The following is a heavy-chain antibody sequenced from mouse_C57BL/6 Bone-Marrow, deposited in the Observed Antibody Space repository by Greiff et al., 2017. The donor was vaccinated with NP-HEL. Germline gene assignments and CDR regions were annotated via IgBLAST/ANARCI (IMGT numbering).Heavy chain of an antibody. V-gene: IGHV5-16*01. Sequence: EVQRVESEGGLVQPGSSMKLSCTASGFTFSDYYMAWVRQVPEKGLEWVANINYDGSSTYYLDSLKSRFIISRDNAKNILYLQMSSLKSEDTATYYCARERDVGYSWYFDVWGTGTTVTVSS. CDR3: ARERDVGYSWYFDV. J-gene: IGHJ1*03. D-gene: IGHD2-3*01. CDR1: GFTFSDYY. CDR2: INYDGSST.